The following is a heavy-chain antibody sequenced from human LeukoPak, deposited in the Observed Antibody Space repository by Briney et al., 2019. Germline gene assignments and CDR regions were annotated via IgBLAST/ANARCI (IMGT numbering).Heavy chain of an antibody. Sequence: GGSLRLPCATSGFAFSNYGMSWVRQAPGKGLEWVSHISDGGSRTYYADSVKGRFTISRDDSKNTLYLQMNSLRAEDTAVYYCAKAPYCRDTACPPYWGQGTLVTVSS. J-gene: IGHJ4*02. V-gene: IGHV3-23*01. CDR1: GFAFSNYG. D-gene: IGHD2-21*01. CDR3: AKAPYCRDTACPPY. CDR2: ISDGGSRT.